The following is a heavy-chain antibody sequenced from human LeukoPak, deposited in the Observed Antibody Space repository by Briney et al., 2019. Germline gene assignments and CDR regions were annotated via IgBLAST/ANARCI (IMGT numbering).Heavy chain of an antibody. CDR1: GGSFDGYY. CDR3: ARHSNYDILTGYYLPLDPFDY. CDR2: ITYDGRT. Sequence: PSETLSLTCAVFGGSFDGYYWSWIRQSPGKGLEWIGEITYDGRTKYNPSLRSRVSISVDTSKIQFSLKLSSVTAADTAVYYCARHSNYDILTGYYLPLDPFDYWGQGTLVTVSS. J-gene: IGHJ4*02. V-gene: IGHV4-34*01. D-gene: IGHD3-9*01.